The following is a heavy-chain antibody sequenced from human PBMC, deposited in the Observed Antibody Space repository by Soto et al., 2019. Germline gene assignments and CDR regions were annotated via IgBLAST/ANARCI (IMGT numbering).Heavy chain of an antibody. V-gene: IGHV5-10-1*04. CDR2: IDPSDSQT. Sequence: GESLKISCKGSGYSFAGYWITWVRQKPGKGLEWMGRIDPSDSQTYYSPSFEGQVTFSVDKSINTAYLQWNSLKASDTAMYYCARQGGEYNTMSDYWGQGTLVTVSS. D-gene: IGHD3-10*01. CDR1: GYSFAGYW. CDR3: ARQGGEYNTMSDY. J-gene: IGHJ4*02.